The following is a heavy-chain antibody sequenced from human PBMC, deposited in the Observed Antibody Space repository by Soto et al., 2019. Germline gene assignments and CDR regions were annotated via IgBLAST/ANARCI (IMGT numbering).Heavy chain of an antibody. CDR3: AREGCSGGSCYPSFDC. J-gene: IGHJ4*02. CDR1: GFTVSSNY. Sequence: EVQLVESGGGLVQPGGSLRLSCATSGFTVSSNYMNWVRQAPGKGLEWVSVIYSGGSTFYADSVKGRFTISRDNSKNTLYLKMNSLRAEDTAGYYGAREGCSGGSCYPSFDCWGQGTLVTVSS. CDR2: IYSGGST. D-gene: IGHD2-15*01. V-gene: IGHV3-66*01.